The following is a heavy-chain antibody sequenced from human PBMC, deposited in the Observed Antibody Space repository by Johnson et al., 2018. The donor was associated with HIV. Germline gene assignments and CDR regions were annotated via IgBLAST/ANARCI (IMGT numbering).Heavy chain of an antibody. CDR2: IGTAGDT. D-gene: IGHD5-18*01. CDR3: AVGIQLWFASEGDAFDI. Sequence: VQLVESGGGLKQPGGSLRLSCAASGFTFSSYDMHWVRQATGKGLEWVSTIGTAGDTYYPGSVKGRLTVSREDAKSTLYLLMNYLTPEDTAMYYCAVGIQLWFASEGDAFDIWGQGAMVSVSS. V-gene: IGHV3-13*01. J-gene: IGHJ3*02. CDR1: GFTFSSYD.